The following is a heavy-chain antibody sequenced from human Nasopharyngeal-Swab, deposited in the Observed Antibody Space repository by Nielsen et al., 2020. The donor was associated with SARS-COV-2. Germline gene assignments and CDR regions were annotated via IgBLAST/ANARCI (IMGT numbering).Heavy chain of an antibody. D-gene: IGHD3-22*01. Sequence: GESLKISCAASGFTASSNYMSWVRQAPGKGLEWVSVIYSGGSTYYADSVKGRFTISRHNSKNTLYLQMNSLRAEDTAVYYCARERYYYDSSGYPGSNWFDPWGQGTLVTVSS. CDR1: GFTASSNY. J-gene: IGHJ5*02. CDR2: IYSGGST. CDR3: ARERYYYDSSGYPGSNWFDP. V-gene: IGHV3-53*04.